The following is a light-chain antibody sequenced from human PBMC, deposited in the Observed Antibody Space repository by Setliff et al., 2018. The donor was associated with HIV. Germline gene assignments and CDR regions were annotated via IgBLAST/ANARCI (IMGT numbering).Light chain of an antibody. CDR2: QAS. CDR3: CSNTGSNTYV. CDR1: SGDVGRYNL. Sequence: QSVLAQPASVSGPPGQSINISCTGTSGDVGRYNLVSWYQQQPGKPPKLMIYQASKRPSGVSSRFSGSKSGNTASLTISGLQAEDEADYYCCSNTGSNTYVFGTGTKVTVL. J-gene: IGLJ1*01. V-gene: IGLV2-23*01.